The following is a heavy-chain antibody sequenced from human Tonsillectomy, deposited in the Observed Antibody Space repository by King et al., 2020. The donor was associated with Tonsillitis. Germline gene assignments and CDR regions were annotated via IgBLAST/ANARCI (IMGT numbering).Heavy chain of an antibody. Sequence: VQLQQWGAGLLKSSETLSLTCAVYGGSLSGYYWSWIRQPPGKGLEWIWEISHSGSTNYNPSLKRRVTISVDTSTNQFSLKLSSVTAADTAVYYCARGYSYGYDAFDIWGQGTMVTVSS. V-gene: IGHV4-34*01. CDR3: ARGYSYGYDAFDI. D-gene: IGHD5-18*01. J-gene: IGHJ3*02. CDR2: ISHSGST. CDR1: GGSLSGYY.